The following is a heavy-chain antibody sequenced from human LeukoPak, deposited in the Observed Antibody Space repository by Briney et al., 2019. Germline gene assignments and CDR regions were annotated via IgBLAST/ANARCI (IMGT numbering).Heavy chain of an antibody. CDR2: ISGSGDNT. CDR1: GFTFSKYW. Sequence: GGSLRLSCAASGFTFSKYWMAWVRQAPGKGLEWVSAISGSGDNTYYADSVKGRFTISRDNPNNTLYLQMISLSADDTAVYYCAIDARGYSFDFFDYWGQGTQVTVSS. D-gene: IGHD5-18*01. CDR3: AIDARGYSFDFFDY. J-gene: IGHJ4*02. V-gene: IGHV3-23*01.